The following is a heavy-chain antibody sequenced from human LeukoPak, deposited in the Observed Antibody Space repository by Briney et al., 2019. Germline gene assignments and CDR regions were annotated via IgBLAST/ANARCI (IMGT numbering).Heavy chain of an antibody. V-gene: IGHV4-4*02. Sequence: NPSGTLSLTCAVSGGSISSTDWWSWVRQPPGKGLEWIGEIYRSGTTNYKPSLKSRVTISLDKSRNHFSLKLTSVTAADSAVYYCARRLEIPRAYDYWGQGTLVTVSS. D-gene: IGHD1-1*01. CDR3: ARRLEIPRAYDY. CDR1: GGSISSTDW. CDR2: IYRSGTT. J-gene: IGHJ4*02.